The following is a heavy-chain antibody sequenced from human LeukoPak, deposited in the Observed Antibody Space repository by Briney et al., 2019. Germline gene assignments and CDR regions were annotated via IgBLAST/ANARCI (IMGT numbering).Heavy chain of an antibody. J-gene: IGHJ4*02. CDR1: GYTFTSYD. D-gene: IGHD6-13*01. V-gene: IGHV1-8*01. CDR2: MNPNSGNT. CDR3: ARGDGYSSSWYGGY. Sequence: GASVKVSCEASGYTFTSYDINWVRQATGQGLEWMGWMNPNSGNTGYAQKFQGRVTMTRNTSISTAYMELSSLRSEDTAVYYCARGDGYSSSWYGGYWGQGTLVTVSS.